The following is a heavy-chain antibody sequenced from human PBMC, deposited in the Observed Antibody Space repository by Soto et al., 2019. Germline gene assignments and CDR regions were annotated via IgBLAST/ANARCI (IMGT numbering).Heavy chain of an antibody. CDR3: AREGVGVHYYYYGMDV. CDR1: CGSFSGYY. Sequence: SETLSLTCAVYCGSFSGYYWSWIRQPPGKGLEWIGEINHSGSTNYNPSLKSRVTISVDTSKNQFSLKLSSVTAADTAVYYCAREGVGVHYYYYGMDVWGQGTTVTVSS. V-gene: IGHV4-34*01. J-gene: IGHJ6*02. CDR2: INHSGST. D-gene: IGHD1-26*01.